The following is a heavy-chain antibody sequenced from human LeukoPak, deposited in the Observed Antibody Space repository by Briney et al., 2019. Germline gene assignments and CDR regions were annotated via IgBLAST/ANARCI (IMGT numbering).Heavy chain of an antibody. D-gene: IGHD6-25*01. V-gene: IGHV4-59*01. Sequence: SETLSLTCIVSYGSISSYYWSWIRQPPGKGLEWIGQIYSRGITNYSPSLKSRVTISVDTSKNQFSLKLTSVTAADTAVYFCARSGGFGSDYWGQGTLVTVSS. J-gene: IGHJ4*02. CDR1: YGSISSYY. CDR2: IYSRGIT. CDR3: ARSGGFGSDY.